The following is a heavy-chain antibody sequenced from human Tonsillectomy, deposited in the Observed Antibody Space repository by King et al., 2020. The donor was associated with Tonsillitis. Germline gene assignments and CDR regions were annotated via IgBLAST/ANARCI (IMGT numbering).Heavy chain of an antibody. D-gene: IGHD6-13*01. V-gene: IGHV4-38-2*01. CDR1: GYSINSGYY. CDR2: VFHSGST. J-gene: IGHJ4*02. CDR3: ASASPAAGTSGGIDY. Sequence: QLQESGPGLVKPSETLSLTCAVSGYSINSGYYWGWIRQPPGKGLEWIGSVFHSGSTYYNPSLKSRVTISVDTSKNQFSLRLSSVTAADTAVYYCASASPAAGTSGGIDYWGPGTLVTVSS.